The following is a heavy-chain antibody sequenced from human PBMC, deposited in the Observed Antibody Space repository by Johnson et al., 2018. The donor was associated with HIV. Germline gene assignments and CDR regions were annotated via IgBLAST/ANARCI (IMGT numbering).Heavy chain of an antibody. J-gene: IGHJ3*01. Sequence: QVQLVESGGGVVQPGRSLRLACPVSGFIFTNFAMHWVRQAPGKGLEWVAVVSNDGSTEFYADSVKGRFTISRDNSKNTLFLQINGLRPEDTAVYYCARGQGCWECEVWGQGTLVTVSS. D-gene: IGHD3-3*01. CDR3: ARGQGCWECEV. CDR2: VSNDGSTE. V-gene: IGHV3-30*04. CDR1: GFIFTNFA.